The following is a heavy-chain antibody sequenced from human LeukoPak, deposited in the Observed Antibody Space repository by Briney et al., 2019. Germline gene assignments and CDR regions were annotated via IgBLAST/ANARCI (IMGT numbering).Heavy chain of an antibody. Sequence: GGSLRLSCAASGFTFSSYAMSWVRQVPGKGLEWVSGINWNGGSTGYADSVKGRFTISRDNAKHSLYLQMNSLRAEDTALYRCARGRCSSSSCYGVFDYWGQGTLVTVSS. J-gene: IGHJ4*02. CDR2: INWNGGST. CDR1: GFTFSSYA. V-gene: IGHV3-20*01. D-gene: IGHD2-2*01. CDR3: ARGRCSSSSCYGVFDY.